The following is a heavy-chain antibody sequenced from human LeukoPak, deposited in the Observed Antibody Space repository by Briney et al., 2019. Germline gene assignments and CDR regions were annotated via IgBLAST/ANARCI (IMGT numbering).Heavy chain of an antibody. D-gene: IGHD2-2*01. Sequence: ASVKVSCEASGYTFTSYAMHWVRQAPGQRLEWMGWINAGNGNTKYSQKFQGRVTITRDTSASTAYMELSSLRSEDTAVYYCARVHCSSTSCYGYLRYWGQGTLVTVSS. J-gene: IGHJ4*02. CDR1: GYTFTSYA. V-gene: IGHV1-3*01. CDR3: ARVHCSSTSCYGYLRY. CDR2: INAGNGNT.